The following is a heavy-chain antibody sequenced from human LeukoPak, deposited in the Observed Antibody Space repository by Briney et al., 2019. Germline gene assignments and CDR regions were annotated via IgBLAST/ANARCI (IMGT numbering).Heavy chain of an antibody. CDR2: ISYDGSNK. CDR3: ATANYLGSCFDY. V-gene: IGHV3-30*03. Sequence: GGSLRLSCAASGFTFSSYGMHWVRQAPGKGLEWVAVISYDGSNKYYADSVKGRFTISRDNSKNTLYLQMNSLRAEDTAVYYCATANYLGSCFDYWGQGTLVTVSS. J-gene: IGHJ4*02. D-gene: IGHD6-13*01. CDR1: GFTFSSYG.